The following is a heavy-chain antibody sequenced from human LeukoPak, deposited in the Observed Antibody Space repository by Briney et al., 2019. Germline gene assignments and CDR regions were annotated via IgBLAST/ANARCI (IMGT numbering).Heavy chain of an antibody. CDR2: INPNSGGT. CDR3: ARGRWLQWWDV. J-gene: IGHJ6*04. Sequence: ASVKVSCKASGYTFTSYGISWVRQAPGQGLEWMGWINPNSGGTNYAQKFQGRVTMTRDTSISTAYMELSRLRSDDTAVYYCARGRWLQWWDVWGKGTTVTVSS. CDR1: GYTFTSYG. D-gene: IGHD5-24*01. V-gene: IGHV1-2*02.